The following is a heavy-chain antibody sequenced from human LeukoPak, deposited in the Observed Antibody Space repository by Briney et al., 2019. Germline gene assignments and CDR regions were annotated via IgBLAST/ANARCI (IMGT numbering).Heavy chain of an antibody. CDR2: ISAYNGNR. J-gene: IGHJ4*02. CDR1: GYTLTSYG. V-gene: IGHV1-18*01. Sequence: ASVKVSCKASGYTLTSYGISWVRQAPGQGLEWMGWISAYNGNRKYAQKLQGRGTMTTDTSTSTAYMELSSLSSDDTAVFYCARGHRTAAYDSSGSDYWGQGTLVTVS. CDR3: ARGHRTAAYDSSGSDY. D-gene: IGHD3-22*01.